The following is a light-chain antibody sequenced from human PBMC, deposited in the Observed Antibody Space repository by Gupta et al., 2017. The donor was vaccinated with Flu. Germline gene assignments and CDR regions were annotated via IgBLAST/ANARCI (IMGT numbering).Light chain of an antibody. CDR1: ALQKQY. CDR2: KDS. Sequence: SHALPQPPSVSVSQGQTARITCPGDALQKQYAYWYQQKPGQAPVLVIYKDSERPSGIPERFSGSSSGTTVTLTISGVQAEDEADYYCQSADSSGTYVFGTGTKVTVL. J-gene: IGLJ1*01. V-gene: IGLV3-25*02. CDR3: QSADSSGTYV.